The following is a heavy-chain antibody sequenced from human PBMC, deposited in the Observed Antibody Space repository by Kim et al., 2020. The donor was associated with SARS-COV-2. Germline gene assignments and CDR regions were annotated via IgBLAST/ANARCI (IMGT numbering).Heavy chain of an antibody. Sequence: ASVKVSCKASGYTFTSYDINWVRQATGQGLEWMGWMNPNSGNTGYAQKFQGRVTMTRNTSISTAYMELSSLRSEDTAVYYCARAFLYYYGSGSYRNYYYGRDVGGQGTTVTVSS. J-gene: IGHJ6*02. CDR3: ARAFLYYYGSGSYRNYYYGRDV. D-gene: IGHD3-10*01. V-gene: IGHV1-8*01. CDR2: MNPNSGNT. CDR1: GYTFTSYD.